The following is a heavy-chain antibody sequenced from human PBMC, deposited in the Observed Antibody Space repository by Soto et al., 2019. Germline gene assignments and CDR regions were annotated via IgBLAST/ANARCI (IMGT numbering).Heavy chain of an antibody. Sequence: EVQLVESGGGLVQPGGSLRLSCAASGFTVSSNYMSWVRQAPGKGLEWVSVIYSGGSTYYADSVKGRFTISRDNSKNTLYLQMNSLRAEDTAVYYCARGGGDCSGCSCYFWRYYFDYWGQGTLVTVSS. J-gene: IGHJ4*02. D-gene: IGHD2-15*01. CDR3: ARGGGDCSGCSCYFWRYYFDY. CDR1: GFTVSSNY. CDR2: IYSGGST. V-gene: IGHV3-66*01.